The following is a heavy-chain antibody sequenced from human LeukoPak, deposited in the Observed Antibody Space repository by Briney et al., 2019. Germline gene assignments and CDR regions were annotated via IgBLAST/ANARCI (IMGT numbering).Heavy chain of an antibody. CDR2: ITSSSSSI. V-gene: IGHV3-21*01. D-gene: IGHD3-10*02. Sequence: PGGSLRLSCAASGFTFSDYSMNWVRQAPGKGLEWVSSITSSSSSILYSDSVKGRFTISRDNAKNSLYLQMNSLRAEDTAVYYCAELGITMIGGVWGKGTTVTISS. J-gene: IGHJ6*04. CDR3: AELGITMIGGV. CDR1: GFTFSDYS.